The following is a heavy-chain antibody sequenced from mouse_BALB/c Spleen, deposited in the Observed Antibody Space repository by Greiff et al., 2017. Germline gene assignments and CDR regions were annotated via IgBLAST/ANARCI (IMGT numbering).Heavy chain of an antibody. CDR3: ARDYYGSSPQFAY. Sequence: VQLQQSGAELVRPGTSVKVSCKASGYAFTNYLIEWVKQRPGQGLEWIGVINPGSGGTNYNEKFKGKATLTADKSSSTAYMQLSSLTSDDSAVYFCARDYYGSSPQFAYWGQGTLVTVSA. CDR2: INPGSGGT. V-gene: IGHV1-54*01. D-gene: IGHD1-1*01. CDR1: GYAFTNYL. J-gene: IGHJ3*01.